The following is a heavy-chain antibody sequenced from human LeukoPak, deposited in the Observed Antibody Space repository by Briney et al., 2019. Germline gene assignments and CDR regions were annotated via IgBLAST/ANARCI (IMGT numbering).Heavy chain of an antibody. Sequence: PGGSLRLSCAASGFTFSSYGMHWVRQAPGTGLEWVSGFVGRRSHTHYADSVKGRFTISRDISNNTLYMQMNSLRAEDTAIYYCVKDRCSGGICYADFDHWGQGTLVSVSS. J-gene: IGHJ4*02. CDR3: VKDRCSGGICYADFDH. V-gene: IGHV3-23*01. CDR2: FVGRRSHT. CDR1: GFTFSSYG. D-gene: IGHD2-15*01.